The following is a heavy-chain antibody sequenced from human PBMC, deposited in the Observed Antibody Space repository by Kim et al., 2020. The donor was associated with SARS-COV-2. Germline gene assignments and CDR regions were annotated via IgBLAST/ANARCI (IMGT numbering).Heavy chain of an antibody. CDR3: TTDGVYGDFFWFDP. J-gene: IGHJ5*02. Sequence: GGSLRLSCAASGFTFSNAWMSWVRQAPGKGLEWVGRIKSKTDGGTTDYAAPVKGRFTISRDDSKNTLYLQMNSLKTEDTAVYYCTTDGVYGDFFWFDPWGQGTLVTVSS. D-gene: IGHD4-17*01. V-gene: IGHV3-15*01. CDR2: IKSKTDGGTT. CDR1: GFTFSNAW.